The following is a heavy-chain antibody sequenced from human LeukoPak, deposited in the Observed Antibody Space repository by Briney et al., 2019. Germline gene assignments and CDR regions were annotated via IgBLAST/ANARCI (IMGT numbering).Heavy chain of an antibody. CDR1: GYTFTSYD. CDR2: MNANSGNT. CDR3: ATGPRHRYYYDSSGYYRFDY. Sequence: ASVKVSCKASGYTFTSYDINWVRQATGQGLEWMGWMNANSGNTGYAQKFQGRVTITRNTSISTAYMELSSLRSEDTAVYYCATGPRHRYYYDSSGYYRFDYWGQGTLVTVSS. D-gene: IGHD3-22*01. V-gene: IGHV1-8*03. J-gene: IGHJ4*02.